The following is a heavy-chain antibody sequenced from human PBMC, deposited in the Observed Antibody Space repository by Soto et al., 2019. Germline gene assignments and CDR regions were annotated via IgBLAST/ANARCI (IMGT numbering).Heavy chain of an antibody. J-gene: IGHJ4*02. CDR2: ISGSGGST. CDR1: GFTFSSYA. Sequence: GGSLRLSCAASGFTFSSYAMSWVRQAPGKGLEWISAISGSGGSTYYADSMKGRFTISRDNSKNTLYLQMNSLRAEDTAVYYCAKLERQWLVLDYWGQGTLVTVSS. V-gene: IGHV3-23*01. CDR3: AKLERQWLVLDY. D-gene: IGHD6-19*01.